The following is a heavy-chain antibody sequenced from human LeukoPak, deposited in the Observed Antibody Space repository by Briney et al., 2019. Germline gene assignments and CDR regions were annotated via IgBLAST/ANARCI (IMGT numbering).Heavy chain of an antibody. CDR3: ARGLEVTAATKSVEKGDY. J-gene: IGHJ4*02. CDR1: GGSFSDYY. Sequence: SETLSLTCAVYGGSFSDYYWSWIRQPPGKGLEWIGEINRSGSTNYNPSLKSRVTISVDTSKNQFSLKLSSVTAADTAVYYCARGLEVTAATKSVEKGDYWGQGTLVTVSS. D-gene: IGHD1-26*01. V-gene: IGHV4-34*01. CDR2: INRSGST.